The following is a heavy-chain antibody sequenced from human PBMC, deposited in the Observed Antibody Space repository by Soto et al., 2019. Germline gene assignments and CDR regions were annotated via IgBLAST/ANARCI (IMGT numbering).Heavy chain of an antibody. Sequence: EVQLVESGGGLVKPGGSLRLSCAASRFTFSSYSMNWVRQAPGKGLEWVSSISSSSSYIYYADSVKGRFTISRDNAKNSLYLQMNSLRAEDTAVYYCARDLRGSSGFWGQGTLVTVSS. D-gene: IGHD6-19*01. CDR2: ISSSSSYI. J-gene: IGHJ4*02. CDR3: ARDLRGSSGF. V-gene: IGHV3-21*01. CDR1: RFTFSSYS.